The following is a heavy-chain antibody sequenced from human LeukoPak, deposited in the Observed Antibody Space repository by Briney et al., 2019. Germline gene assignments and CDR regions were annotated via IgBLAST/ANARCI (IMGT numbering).Heavy chain of an antibody. CDR3: ARFLSKQQLSDY. CDR1: GYTFTGYY. CDR2: INPNSGGT. Sequence: ASVTVSCTASGYTFTGYYMHWVRQAPGQGLEWMGWINPNSGGTNYAQKFQGRVTMTRDTSISTAYMELSRLRSDDTAVYYCARFLSKQQLSDYWGQGTLVTVSS. J-gene: IGHJ4*02. D-gene: IGHD6-13*01. V-gene: IGHV1-2*02.